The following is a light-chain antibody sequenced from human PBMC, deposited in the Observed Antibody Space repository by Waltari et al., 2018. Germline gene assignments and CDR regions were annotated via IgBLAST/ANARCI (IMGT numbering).Light chain of an antibody. CDR1: SGDIDSKY. J-gene: IGLJ2*01. CDR2: EDY. CDR3: QSYDTNNHVI. V-gene: IGLV6-57*04. Sequence: FILTQPHSVSESPGKTVTISCTRSSGDIDSKYVQWYQQRPGTAPTTVIYEDYERPSGVPDRFSVFIVMASNSAFLTISALEPEDEADYHCQSYDTNNHVIFGGGTKLTVL.